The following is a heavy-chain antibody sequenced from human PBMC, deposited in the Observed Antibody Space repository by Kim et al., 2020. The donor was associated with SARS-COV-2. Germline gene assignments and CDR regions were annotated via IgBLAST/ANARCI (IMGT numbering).Heavy chain of an antibody. CDR1: GFTFSSYE. CDR2: IIGSGTTI. D-gene: IGHD4-4*01. J-gene: IGHJ4*02. CDR3: VRGPNYSPFDY. V-gene: IGHV3-48*03. Sequence: GGSLRLSCTASGFTFSSYEMNWVRQAPGKGLEWVSYIIGSGTTIYYADSVRGRFTISRDKDKNSLFLQMNSLRAEDRAVYYCVRGPNYSPFDYWGQGNL.